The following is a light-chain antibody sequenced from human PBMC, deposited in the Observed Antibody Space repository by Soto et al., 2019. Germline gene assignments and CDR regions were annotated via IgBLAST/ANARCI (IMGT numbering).Light chain of an antibody. V-gene: IGKV1-5*03. J-gene: IGKJ3*01. Sequence: DIQMTQSPSTLSASVGDRVTITCRASQSISNWLAWYQQKPGKAPKLLIYKASSLESGVPSRFSGSGSGTEFTLTISSLQPDDFATYYCQQYNSYSSTFGPGTKVDIE. CDR2: KAS. CDR3: QQYNSYSST. CDR1: QSISNW.